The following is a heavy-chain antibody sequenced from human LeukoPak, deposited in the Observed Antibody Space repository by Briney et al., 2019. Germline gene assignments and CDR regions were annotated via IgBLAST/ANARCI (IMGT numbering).Heavy chain of an antibody. CDR1: GFTFSTYA. D-gene: IGHD1-26*01. J-gene: IGHJ4*02. CDR2: ISTSGDRT. Sequence: GGSLRLSCAASGFTFSTYAMTWVRQAPGRGLEWVSGISTSGDRTYYADSVKGRFTISRDNSKNTLYLQMNSLRAEDTAEYYCARSAVGTSCCTAVDYWGQGTLVTVSS. CDR3: ARSAVGTSCCTAVDY. V-gene: IGHV3-23*01.